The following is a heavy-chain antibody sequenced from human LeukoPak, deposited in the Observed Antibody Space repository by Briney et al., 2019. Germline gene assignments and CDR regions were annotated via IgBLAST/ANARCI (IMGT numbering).Heavy chain of an antibody. D-gene: IGHD6-19*01. J-gene: IGHJ4*02. V-gene: IGHV3-23*01. Sequence: GGSLRLSCAAAGFTFNTYAMSWVRQAPGKGLEWVSGISGGGGSTYYAGSVKGRFTISRDNSKNTLYLQMNSLRVEDTAVYYCAKDYCSGRWGQGTLVTVSS. CDR2: ISGGGGST. CDR3: AKDYCSGR. CDR1: GFTFNTYA.